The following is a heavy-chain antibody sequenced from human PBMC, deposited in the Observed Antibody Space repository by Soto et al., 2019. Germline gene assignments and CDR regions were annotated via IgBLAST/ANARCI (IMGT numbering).Heavy chain of an antibody. CDR3: ARFSARLLEWLSNFDY. D-gene: IGHD3-3*01. J-gene: IGHJ4*02. V-gene: IGHV3-48*03. CDR1: GFTFSSYE. Sequence: GGSLRLSCAASGFTFSSYEMNWVRQAPGKGLEWVSYISSSGSTIYYADSVKGRFTISRDNAKNSLYLQMNSLRAEDTAVYYCARFSARLLEWLSNFDYWGQGTLVTVSS. CDR2: ISSSGSTI.